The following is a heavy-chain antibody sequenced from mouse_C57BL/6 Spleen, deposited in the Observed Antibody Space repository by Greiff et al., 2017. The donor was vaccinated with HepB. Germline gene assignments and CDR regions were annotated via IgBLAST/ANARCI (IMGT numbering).Heavy chain of an antibody. V-gene: IGHV1-53*01. Sequence: QVQLQQPGTELVKPGASVKLSCKASGYTFTSYWMHWVKQRPGQGLEWIGNINPSNGGTNYNAKFKSKATLTVDKSASTAYMQLSSLTSEDSAVYYCARRGDGLYDGIYYFDYWGQGTTLTVSS. D-gene: IGHD2-12*01. J-gene: IGHJ2*01. CDR1: GYTFTSYW. CDR3: ARRGDGLYDGIYYFDY. CDR2: INPSNGGT.